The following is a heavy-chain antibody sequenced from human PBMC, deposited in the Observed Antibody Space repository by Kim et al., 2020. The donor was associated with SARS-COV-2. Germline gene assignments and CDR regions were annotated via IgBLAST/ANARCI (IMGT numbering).Heavy chain of an antibody. J-gene: IGHJ3*02. V-gene: IGHV3-74*01. Sequence: GGSLRLSCAASGFTFSSYWMHWVRQAPGKGLVWVSRINSDGSSTSYADSVKGRFTISRDNAKNTLYLQMNSLRAKDTAVYYCARVVDYGGNSDAFDIWGQGTMVTVSS. CDR2: INSDGSST. CDR1: GFTFSSYW. D-gene: IGHD4-17*01. CDR3: ARVVDYGGNSDAFDI.